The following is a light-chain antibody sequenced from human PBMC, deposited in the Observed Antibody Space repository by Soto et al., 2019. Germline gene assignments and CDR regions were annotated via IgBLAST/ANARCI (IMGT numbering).Light chain of an antibody. CDR2: EVS. CDR1: SSDVAIYNR. J-gene: IGLJ1*01. Sequence: QSALTQPRSVSGSPGQSVTISCTGLSSDVAIYNRVSRYQQPPGTAPRLIIYEVSNRPSGVPGRFSGSRSGNTASLAISGLQAEDEADYYCCSYAGGHTWVFGTGTKVTVL. V-gene: IGLV2-18*02. CDR3: CSYAGGHTWV.